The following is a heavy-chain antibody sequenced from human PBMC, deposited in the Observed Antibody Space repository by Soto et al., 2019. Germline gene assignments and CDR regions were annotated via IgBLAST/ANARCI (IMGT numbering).Heavy chain of an antibody. D-gene: IGHD1-7*01. CDR2: IYAPGST. CDR1: GFSISSYY. Sequence: GGSLRLSCAASGFSISSYYLSWVRQAPGKGLEWVSTIYAPGSTNYADSVKGQFTISKDNSRNTVYLQLNRLRADDTAVYFCARGRGIGNSYFFDYWGHGALVTVSS. J-gene: IGHJ4*01. CDR3: ARGRGIGNSYFFDY. V-gene: IGHV3-53*01.